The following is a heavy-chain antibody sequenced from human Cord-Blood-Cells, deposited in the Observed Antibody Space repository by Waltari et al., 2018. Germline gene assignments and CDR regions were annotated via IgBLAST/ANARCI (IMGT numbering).Heavy chain of an antibody. Sequence: EVQLVQSGAEGKKPGESLKISCKGSGYSFTSYWIGWGRQMPGKGLQSMGIIYPGDSDTRDSPSFQGQVTISADNSISTAYLQWSSLKASDTAMYYCARMIHYYMDVWGKGTTVTVSS. V-gene: IGHV5-51*01. CDR1: GYSFTSYW. CDR2: IYPGDSDT. J-gene: IGHJ6*03. CDR3: ARMIHYYMDV. D-gene: IGHD3-16*01.